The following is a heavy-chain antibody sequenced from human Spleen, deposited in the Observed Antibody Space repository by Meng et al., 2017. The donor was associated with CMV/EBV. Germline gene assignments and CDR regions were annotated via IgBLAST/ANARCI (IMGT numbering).Heavy chain of an antibody. CDR3: ARAGLGYCSVTSCYNDY. V-gene: IGHV3-7*01. J-gene: IGHJ4*02. CDR2: IREDGSSK. CDR1: GFTFSTSW. Sequence: GGSLRLSCAASGFTFSTSWMSWVRQAPGKGLEWVANIREDGSSKYYADPVKGRSTISRDNAKNSLFLQMSSLRAEDTAMYYCARAGLGYCSVTSCYNDYWGQGTLVTVSS. D-gene: IGHD2-2*02.